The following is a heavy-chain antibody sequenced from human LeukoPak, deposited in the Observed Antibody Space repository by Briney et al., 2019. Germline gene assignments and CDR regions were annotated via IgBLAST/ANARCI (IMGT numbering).Heavy chain of an antibody. J-gene: IGHJ6*03. CDR1: GFTFSSYT. CDR3: VRFAAGGSYYYYMDV. V-gene: IGHV3-48*01. Sequence: GGSLGLFCAVSGFTFSSYTMNWVRQPPGKGLEWVSNIGTSSTTIYYADSVKGRFTISRDNAKNSLYLQMNHLRADDTAVYYCVRFAAGGSYYYYMDVWGKGTTVTVSS. D-gene: IGHD3-10*01. CDR2: IGTSSTTI.